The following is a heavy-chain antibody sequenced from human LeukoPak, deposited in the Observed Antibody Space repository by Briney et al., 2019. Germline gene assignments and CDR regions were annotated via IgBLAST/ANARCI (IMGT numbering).Heavy chain of an antibody. CDR2: IRGDNGNT. CDR3: ARGGGSGWNNNWFDP. D-gene: IGHD6-19*01. CDR1: GYTFSNYG. Sequence: ASVKVSCKASGYTFSNYGISWVRQAPGQGLEWVGWIRGDNGNTNYAQKLQGRVTMTTDTSTSTAYMELRSLRSDDTAVYYCARGGGSGWNNNWFDPWGQGTLVTVSS. J-gene: IGHJ5*02. V-gene: IGHV1-18*01.